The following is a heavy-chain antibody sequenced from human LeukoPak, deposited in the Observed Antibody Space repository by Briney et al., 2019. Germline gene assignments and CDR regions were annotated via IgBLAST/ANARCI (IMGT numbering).Heavy chain of an antibody. CDR3: ARDYYGSGSVGYYYYMDV. CDR2: IYTSGST. Sequence: SETLSLTCAVYGGSFSGYYWSWIRQPPGKGLEWIGGIYTSGSTNYNPSLKSRVTMSVDTSKNQFSLKLSSVTAADTAVYYCARDYYGSGSVGYYYYMDVWGKGTTVTISS. CDR1: GGSFSGYY. J-gene: IGHJ6*03. D-gene: IGHD3-10*01. V-gene: IGHV4-59*10.